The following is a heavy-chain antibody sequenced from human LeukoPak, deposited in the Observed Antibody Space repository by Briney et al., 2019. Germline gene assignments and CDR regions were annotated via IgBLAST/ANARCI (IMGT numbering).Heavy chain of an antibody. CDR1: GGSISSGSYY. D-gene: IGHD3-22*01. CDR3: ASTRGYYDSSGYYGWFDP. J-gene: IGHJ5*02. Sequence: SETLSLTCTVSGGSISSGSYYWSWIRQPAGKGLEWIGRIYTSGSTNYNPSLKSRVTISVDTSKNQFSLKLSSVTAADTAVYYCASTRGYYDSSGYYGWFDPWGQGTLVTVSS. V-gene: IGHV4-61*02. CDR2: IYTSGST.